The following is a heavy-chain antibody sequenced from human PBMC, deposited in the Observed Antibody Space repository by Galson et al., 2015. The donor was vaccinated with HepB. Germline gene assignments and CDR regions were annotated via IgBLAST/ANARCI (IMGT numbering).Heavy chain of an antibody. J-gene: IGHJ6*04. CDR1: GGSISSGGYS. Sequence: QLQLQESGSGLVKPSQTLSLTCAVSGGSISSGGYSWSWIRQPPGKGLEWIGYIYHSGSTYYNPSLKSRVTISVDMSKNQFSLKLSSVTAADTAVYYCATSGWYGVAHMDVWGKGTTVTVSS. CDR2: IYHSGST. CDR3: ATSGWYGVAHMDV. V-gene: IGHV4-30-2*01. D-gene: IGHD6-19*01.